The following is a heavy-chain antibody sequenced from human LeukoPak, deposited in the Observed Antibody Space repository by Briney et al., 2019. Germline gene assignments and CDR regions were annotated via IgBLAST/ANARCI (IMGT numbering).Heavy chain of an antibody. D-gene: IGHD3-10*01. Sequence: PGGPLRLSCAASGFTFKIYSMNWVRQAPGKGLEWVSSISTSSSHMYYADSVKGRFTISRDNAKNSLYLQMNTLRAEDTAVYYCARDDTSAHFFDCWGQGTLVTVSS. CDR3: ARDDTSAHFFDC. CDR1: GFTFKIYS. J-gene: IGHJ4*02. CDR2: ISTSSSHM. V-gene: IGHV3-21*01.